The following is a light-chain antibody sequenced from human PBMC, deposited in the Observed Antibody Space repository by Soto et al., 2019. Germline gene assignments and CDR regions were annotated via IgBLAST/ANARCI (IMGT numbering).Light chain of an antibody. Sequence: QSVLTQPASVSGSPGQSITISCTGTSSDVGSYNLVSWYQQHPGKAPNLMIYEGSKRPSGVSNRFSGSKSGNTASLTSSGLQAEDEADYYCCSYAGSSTLVFGGGTKLTVL. CDR1: SSDVGSYNL. J-gene: IGLJ3*02. CDR3: CSYAGSSTLV. CDR2: EGS. V-gene: IGLV2-23*01.